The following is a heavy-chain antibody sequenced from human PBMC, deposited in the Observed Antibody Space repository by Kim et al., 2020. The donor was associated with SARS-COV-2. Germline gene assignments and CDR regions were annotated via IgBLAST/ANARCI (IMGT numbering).Heavy chain of an antibody. Sequence: PSLRSRGPISVDTSKNQFSLKLSSVTAADTAVYYCARIAVAGRWTNWFDPWGQGTLVTVSS. V-gene: IGHV4-59*01. J-gene: IGHJ5*02. CDR3: ARIAVAGRWTNWFDP. D-gene: IGHD6-19*01.